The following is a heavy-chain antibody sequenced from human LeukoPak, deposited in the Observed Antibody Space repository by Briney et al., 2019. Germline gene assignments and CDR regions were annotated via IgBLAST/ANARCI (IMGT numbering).Heavy chain of an antibody. V-gene: IGHV1-46*01. D-gene: IGHD5-24*01. CDR3: ASVYKHGMDV. J-gene: IGHJ6*02. CDR1: GYTVTSYY. Sequence: ASVKVSCKASGYTVTSYYMHWVRQAPGQGLEWMAILNPSSGSSNYAQKFQGRATLTRATSTGTVYMELSSLRSEDTAVYYCASVYKHGMDVWGQGTTVTVSS. CDR2: LNPSSGSS.